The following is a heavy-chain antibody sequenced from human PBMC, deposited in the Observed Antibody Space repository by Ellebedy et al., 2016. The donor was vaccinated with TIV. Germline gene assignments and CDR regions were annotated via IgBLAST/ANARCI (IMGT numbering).Heavy chain of an antibody. V-gene: IGHV3-15*07. CDR1: GFTFSSYA. D-gene: IGHD3-22*01. CDR2: IKSKTDGGTT. Sequence: GESLKISCAASGFTFSSYAMHWVRQAPGKGLEWVGRIKSKTDGGTTDYAAPVKGRFTISRDDSKNTLYLQMNSLKTEDTAVYYCTTDLPPYYYDSSGYYYPWGYWGQGTLVTVSS. CDR3: TTDLPPYYYDSSGYYYPWGY. J-gene: IGHJ4*02.